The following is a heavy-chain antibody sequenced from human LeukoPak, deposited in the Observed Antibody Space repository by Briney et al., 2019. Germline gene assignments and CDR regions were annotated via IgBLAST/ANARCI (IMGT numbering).Heavy chain of an antibody. Sequence: ASVKVSCKASGYTFTGYYIHWVRQAPGQGLEWMGWINPNSGATNYAQKFQGSVTLTRDTSISTAYMELSRLRSDDTAVYYCARVERLGLSFDPWGQGTLVTVSS. CDR3: ARVERLGLSFDP. V-gene: IGHV1-2*02. CDR2: INPNSGAT. J-gene: IGHJ5*02. CDR1: GYTFTGYY. D-gene: IGHD7-27*01.